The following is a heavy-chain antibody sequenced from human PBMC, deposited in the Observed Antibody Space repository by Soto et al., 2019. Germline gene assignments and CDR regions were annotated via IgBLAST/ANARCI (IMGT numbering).Heavy chain of an antibody. D-gene: IGHD3-10*01. CDR3: AHSRNLITEDAQVGDFDY. Sequence: QINLKESGPTLLKPTQNLTLTCSFSGFSLTTAGVGVGWVRQSPGEALEWLALIYWDDDERYSPSLKTRLTITKDTSKNQVVLKMTNMAPVDTATYYCAHSRNLITEDAQVGDFDYWGQGTLVTVSS. V-gene: IGHV2-5*02. CDR2: IYWDDDE. J-gene: IGHJ4*02. CDR1: GFSLTTAGVG.